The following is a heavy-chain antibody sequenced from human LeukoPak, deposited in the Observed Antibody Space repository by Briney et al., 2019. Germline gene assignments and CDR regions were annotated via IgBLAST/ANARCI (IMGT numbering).Heavy chain of an antibody. CDR1: GYTFTTYD. J-gene: IGHJ6*02. CDR3: ARGGGIAAAGLYYYYYGMDV. V-gene: IGHV1-8*01. D-gene: IGHD6-13*01. Sequence: ASVKVSCKASGYTFTTYDINWVRQATGQGLEWMGWMNPNSGNTGYEQKLQGRVNMTRNISTGTAYMELSSLKSEDTAVYYCARGGGIAAAGLYYYYYGMDVWGQGTTVTVSS. CDR2: MNPNSGNT.